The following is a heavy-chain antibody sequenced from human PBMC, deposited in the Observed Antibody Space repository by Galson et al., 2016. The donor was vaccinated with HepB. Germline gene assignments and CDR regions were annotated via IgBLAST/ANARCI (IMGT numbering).Heavy chain of an antibody. CDR3: ASGAGMVTEIDY. V-gene: IGHV4-39*01. CDR2: IYYSGST. J-gene: IGHJ4*02. D-gene: IGHD5-18*01. Sequence: ETLSLTCTVSGGSISSTSYFWGWIRQPPGKGLEWIGSIYYSGSTYYNPSLISRVTISVDTSKNQFSLRLSSVTAADTAVYYCASGAGMVTEIDYWGQGTLVTVSS. CDR1: GGSISSTSYF.